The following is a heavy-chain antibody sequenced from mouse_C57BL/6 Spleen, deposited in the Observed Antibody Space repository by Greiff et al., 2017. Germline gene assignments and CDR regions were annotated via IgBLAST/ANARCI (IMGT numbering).Heavy chain of an antibody. J-gene: IGHJ4*01. CDR2: INPSNGGT. D-gene: IGHD1-1*01. V-gene: IGHV1-53*01. Sequence: SCSSLGLNWVKQRPGQGLEWIGNINPSNGGTNYNEKFKSKATLTVDKSSSTAYMQLSSLTSEDSAVYYCARNYGSSYYDMDDWGQGTSVTVSS. CDR3: ARNYGSSYYDMDD. CDR1: SCSSLG.